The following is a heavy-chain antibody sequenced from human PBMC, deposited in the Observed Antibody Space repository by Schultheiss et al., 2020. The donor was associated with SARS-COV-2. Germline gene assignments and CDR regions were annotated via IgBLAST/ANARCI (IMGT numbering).Heavy chain of an antibody. Sequence: SVKVSCRASGGTFSSHVVSWVRQAPGQGLEWMGGIIPIFGIANYAQKFQGRVTITADESTSTAYMELSRLRSDDTAVYYCARALGSPYTSPRFDPWGQGTLVTVSS. CDR2: IIPIFGIA. D-gene: IGHD2-2*02. J-gene: IGHJ5*02. CDR3: ARALGSPYTSPRFDP. CDR1: GGTFSSHV. V-gene: IGHV1-69*13.